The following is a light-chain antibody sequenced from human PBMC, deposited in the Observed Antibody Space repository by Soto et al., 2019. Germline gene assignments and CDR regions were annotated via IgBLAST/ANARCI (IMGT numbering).Light chain of an antibody. CDR1: SSDVGSYNR. Sequence: QSVLTQPPSVSGSPGQSVTISCTGTSSDVGSYNRVSWYQQPPGTAPKLIISEVSNRPSGVPDRFFGSKSGNTASLTISGLQAEDEAEYYCSSFTSSNTWVFGGGTKLTVL. CDR2: EVS. V-gene: IGLV2-18*02. J-gene: IGLJ3*02. CDR3: SSFTSSNTWV.